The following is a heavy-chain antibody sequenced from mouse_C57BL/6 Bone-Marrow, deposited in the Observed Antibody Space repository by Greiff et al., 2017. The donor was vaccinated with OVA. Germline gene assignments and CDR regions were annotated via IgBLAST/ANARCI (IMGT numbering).Heavy chain of an antibody. D-gene: IGHD4-1*01. V-gene: IGHV1-26*01. J-gene: IGHJ2*01. Sequence: VQLQQSGPELVKPGASVKISCKASGYTFTDYYMNWVKQSHGKSLEWIGAINPNNGGTSYNQKFKGKATLTVDKSSSTAYMELRSLTSEDSAVYYCARTGTDYWGKGTTLTVSS. CDR3: ARTGTDY. CDR2: INPNNGGT. CDR1: GYTFTDYY.